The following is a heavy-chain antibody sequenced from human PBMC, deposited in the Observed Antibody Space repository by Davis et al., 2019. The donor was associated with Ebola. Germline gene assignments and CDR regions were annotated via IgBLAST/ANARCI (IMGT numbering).Heavy chain of an antibody. CDR3: ARGYSNWFDP. CDR1: GGSTSSSSYF. Sequence: MPSETLSLTCTVSGGSTSSSSYFWGWIRQPPGKGLEWIGSIYYSGSTNYNPSLKSRVTISVDTSKNQFSLKLSSVTAADTAVYYCARGYSNWFDPWGQGTLVTVSS. D-gene: IGHD2-2*02. CDR2: IYYSGST. J-gene: IGHJ5*02. V-gene: IGHV4-39*07.